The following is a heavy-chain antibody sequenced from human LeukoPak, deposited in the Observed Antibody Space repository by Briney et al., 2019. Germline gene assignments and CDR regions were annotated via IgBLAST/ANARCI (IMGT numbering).Heavy chain of an antibody. CDR2: ISASGYTM. CDR1: GFTFSTYA. Sequence: PGGSLRLSCAASGFTFSTYATSWVRQAPGKGLEWVSYISASGYTMYYADSVKGRFTISRDNSKNSLYLQMNSLRAEDTAVYYCARDRHYGDYWGQGTLVTVSS. V-gene: IGHV3-48*03. CDR3: ARDRHYGDY. J-gene: IGHJ4*02.